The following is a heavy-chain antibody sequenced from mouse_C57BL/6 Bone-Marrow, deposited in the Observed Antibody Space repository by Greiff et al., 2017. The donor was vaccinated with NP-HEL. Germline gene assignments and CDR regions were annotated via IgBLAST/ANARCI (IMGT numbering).Heavy chain of an antibody. V-gene: IGHV5-9-1*02. CDR1: GFTFSSYA. Sequence: DVKLVESGEGLVKPGGSLKLSCAASGFTFSSYAMSWVRQTPEKRLEWVAYISSGGDYIYYADTVKGRFTISRDNARNTLYLQMSSLKSEDTAMYYCTLSYYYGSSFYWYFDVWGTGTTVTVSS. CDR3: TLSYYYGSSFYWYFDV. D-gene: IGHD1-1*01. J-gene: IGHJ1*03. CDR2: ISSGGDYI.